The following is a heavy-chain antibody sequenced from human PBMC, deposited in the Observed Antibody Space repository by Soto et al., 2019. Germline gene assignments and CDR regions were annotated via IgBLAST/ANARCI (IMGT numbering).Heavy chain of an antibody. CDR1: GFTFSSYG. CDR2: ISYDGSNK. V-gene: IGHV3-30*03. J-gene: IGHJ6*02. D-gene: IGHD3-3*01. Sequence: GGSLRLSCAASGFTFSSYGMHWVRQAPGKGLEWVAVISYDGSNKYYADSVKGRFTISRDNSKNTLYLQMNSLRAEDTAVYYCARAPARGFWSGYSDYYYYYGMDVWGQGTTVTVS. CDR3: ARAPARGFWSGYSDYYYYYGMDV.